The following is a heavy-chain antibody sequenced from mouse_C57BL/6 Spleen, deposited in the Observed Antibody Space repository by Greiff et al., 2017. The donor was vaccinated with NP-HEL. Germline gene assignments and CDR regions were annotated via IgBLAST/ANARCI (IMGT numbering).Heavy chain of an antibody. V-gene: IGHV6-3*01. CDR1: GFTFSNYW. CDR2: IRLKSDNYAT. J-gene: IGHJ1*03. Sequence: EVQRVESGGGLVQPGGSMKLSCVASGFTFSNYWMNWVRQSPEQGLEWVAQIRLKSDNYATHYAESVKGRFTISRDDSKSSVYLQMNNLRAEDTGIYYCTWYFDVWGTGTTVTVSS. CDR3: TWYFDV.